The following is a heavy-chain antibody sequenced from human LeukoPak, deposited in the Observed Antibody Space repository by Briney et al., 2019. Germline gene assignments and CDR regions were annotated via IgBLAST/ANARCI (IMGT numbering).Heavy chain of an antibody. D-gene: IGHD3-10*01. V-gene: IGHV3-23*01. CDR1: GFTFSSYG. J-gene: IGHJ4*02. Sequence: GGSLRLSCAASGFTFSSYGMSWVRQAPGKGLEWVSAISGSGGSTYYADSMKGRFTISRDNAKNSLYLQLNSLRAEDTAVYYCARGEYGSGSYHIDYWGQGTLVTVSS. CDR2: ISGSGGST. CDR3: ARGEYGSGSYHIDY.